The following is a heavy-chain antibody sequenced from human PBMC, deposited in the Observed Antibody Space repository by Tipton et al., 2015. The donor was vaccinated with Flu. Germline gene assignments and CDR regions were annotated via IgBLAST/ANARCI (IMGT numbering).Heavy chain of an antibody. CDR3: ARDLAHTSNWEFDY. CDR1: GNTFTASF. J-gene: IGHJ4*02. CDR2: INCNSGDT. V-gene: IGHV1-2*06. D-gene: IGHD6-13*01. Sequence: QVQLVQSGAEVKRPGASVKVSCKASGNTFTASFIQWVRQAPGQGLEWLGRINCNSGDTEYAQNFQGRVTMTRDTSISTAYMELNRLTSDDTALYYCARDLAHTSNWEFDYWGQGTLVTVAS.